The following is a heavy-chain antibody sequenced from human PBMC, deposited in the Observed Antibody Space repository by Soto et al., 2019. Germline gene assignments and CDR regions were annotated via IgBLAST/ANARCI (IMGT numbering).Heavy chain of an antibody. CDR1: GGSISSYY. CDR3: ARVFTMVRGVRYYGMDV. J-gene: IGHJ6*02. V-gene: IGHV4-59*01. D-gene: IGHD3-10*01. Sequence: SETLSLTCTVSGGSISSYYWSWIRQPPGKGLEWIGYIYYSGSTNYNPSLKSRVTISVDTSKNQFSLKLSSVTAADTAVYYCARVFTMVRGVRYYGMDVWGQGTTVTFSS. CDR2: IYYSGST.